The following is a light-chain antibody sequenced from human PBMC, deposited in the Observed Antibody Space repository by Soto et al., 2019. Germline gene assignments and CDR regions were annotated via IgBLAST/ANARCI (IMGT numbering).Light chain of an antibody. CDR3: GSWDNSLNTGWV. CDR1: TSNIGNHH. V-gene: IGLV1-51*01. Sequence: QSVLTQPPSVSAAPGQRVTISCSGSTSNIGNHHVSRYQQLPGTAPKLLIYDNDKRPSGIPDRFSGSKSGTSATLGITGLQTGDEADYYCGSWDNSLNTGWVFGGGTKLTVL. J-gene: IGLJ3*02. CDR2: DND.